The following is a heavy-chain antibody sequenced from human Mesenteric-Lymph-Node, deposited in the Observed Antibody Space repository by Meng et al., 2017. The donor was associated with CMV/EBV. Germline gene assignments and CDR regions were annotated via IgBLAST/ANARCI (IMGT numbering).Heavy chain of an antibody. Sequence: SETLSLTCAVYGGSFSNYFWSWIRQPPGKGLERIGEINHSGGTNYNPSLKSRVTISRDTSKNDFSLKLLSVTAADTAVYYCARGSPYGGYYYYAMDVWGQGTTVTVSS. V-gene: IGHV4-34*01. CDR2: INHSGGT. CDR1: GGSFSNYF. CDR3: ARGSPYGGYYYYAMDV. D-gene: IGHD3-16*01. J-gene: IGHJ6*02.